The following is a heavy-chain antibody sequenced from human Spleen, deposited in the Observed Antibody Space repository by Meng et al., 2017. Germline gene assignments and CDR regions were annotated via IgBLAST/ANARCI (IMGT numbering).Heavy chain of an antibody. Sequence: HVQRQESGPGLVKPSQTLSLTCTVSGGSISSGGYYYWSWIRQHPGKGLEWIGEINHSGSTNYNPSLESRATISVDTSQNNLSLKLSSVTAADSAVYYCARGPTTMAHDFDYWGQGTLVTVSS. CDR3: ARGPTTMAHDFDY. V-gene: IGHV4-31*03. D-gene: IGHD4-11*01. CDR2: INHSGST. CDR1: GGSISSGGYYY. J-gene: IGHJ4*02.